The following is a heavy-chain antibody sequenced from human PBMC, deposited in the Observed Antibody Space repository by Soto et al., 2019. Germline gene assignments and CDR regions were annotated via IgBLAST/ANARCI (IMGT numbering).Heavy chain of an antibody. CDR1: GFTFSSYG. D-gene: IGHD6-13*01. CDR2: MWYDGSNK. CDR3: ERAAAAGIQPDAFDI. Sequence: QVQLVESGGGVVQPGRSLRLSCAASGFTFSSYGMHWVRQAPGKGLEWVAVMWYDGSNKSYADSVKGRYTISRDHSKNGLYLQMNSLRAEDTAVYYCERAAAAGIQPDAFDIWGQATMVTVSS. V-gene: IGHV3-33*01. J-gene: IGHJ3*02.